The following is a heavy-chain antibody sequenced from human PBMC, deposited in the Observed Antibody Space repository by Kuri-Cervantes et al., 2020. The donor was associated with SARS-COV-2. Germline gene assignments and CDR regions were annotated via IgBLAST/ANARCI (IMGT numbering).Heavy chain of an antibody. CDR1: GFTFSSYD. CDR3: ARGDLGYCSGGSCYNWFDP. J-gene: IGHJ5*02. V-gene: IGHV3-13*01. D-gene: IGHD2-15*01. CDR2: IGTAGDT. Sequence: GESLKISCAASGFTFSSYDMHWVRQATGKGLEWVSAIGTAGDTYYPGSVKGRLTISRENAKNSLYLQMSSLRAEDTAVYYCARGDLGYCSGGSCYNWFDPWGQGTLVTVSS.